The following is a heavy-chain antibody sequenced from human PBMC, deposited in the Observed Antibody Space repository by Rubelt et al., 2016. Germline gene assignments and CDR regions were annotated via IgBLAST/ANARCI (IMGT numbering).Heavy chain of an antibody. CDR2: IWYDGSNK. V-gene: IGHV3-33*01. CDR3: ARDVIPYYYYGMDV. J-gene: IGHJ6*02. Sequence: GGGVVQPGRSLRLSCAASGFTFSSCGMHWVRQAPGKGLEWVAVIWYDGSNKYYADSVKGRFTISGDNSKNTLYLQMNSLRAEDTAVYYCARDVIPYYYYGMDVWGQGTTVTVSS. D-gene: IGHD3-16*02. CDR1: GFTFSSCG.